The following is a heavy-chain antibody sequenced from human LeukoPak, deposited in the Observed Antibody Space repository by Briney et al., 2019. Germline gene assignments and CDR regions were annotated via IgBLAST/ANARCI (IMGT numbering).Heavy chain of an antibody. Sequence: GGSLRLSCAASRFTFSTYVMTWVRQAPGKGLEWVSSISGSAGNTYYADSVKGRFTISRDNSKNTLYLQMNSLRAEDTAVYYCAKNPTGYLNWFDLWGQGTLVTVSS. CDR3: AKNPTGYLNWFDL. J-gene: IGHJ5*02. V-gene: IGHV3-23*01. CDR1: RFTFSTYV. D-gene: IGHD3-9*01. CDR2: ISGSAGNT.